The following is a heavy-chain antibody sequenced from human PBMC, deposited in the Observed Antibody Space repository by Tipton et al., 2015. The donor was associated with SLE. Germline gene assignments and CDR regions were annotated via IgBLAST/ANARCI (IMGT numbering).Heavy chain of an antibody. J-gene: IGHJ4*02. V-gene: IGHV4-39*07. CDR3: ASPVGARAY. Sequence: TLSLTCTVSGGSISSSSYYWGWIRQPPGKGLEWIGSIYYSGSTYYNPSLKSRVTISVDTSKNHFSRKLSSVTAADTAVYYCASPVGARAYWGQGTLVTVSS. CDR1: GGSISSSSYY. CDR2: IYYSGST. D-gene: IGHD1-26*01.